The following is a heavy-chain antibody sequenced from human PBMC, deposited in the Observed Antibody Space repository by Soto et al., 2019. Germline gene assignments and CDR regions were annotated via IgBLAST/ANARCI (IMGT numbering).Heavy chain of an antibody. J-gene: IGHJ6*03. V-gene: IGHV4-59*01. D-gene: IGHD1-1*01. CDR2: IYYSGST. CDR1: GGSISSYY. Sequence: SGTLSLTRSVSGGSISSYYWSWIRQPPGKGLEWIGYIYYSGSTNYNPSLKSQVTISVDTSKNQFCLKLSSVTAADTAVYYCARVNWNYVYYYMDVWGKGTTVTVSS. CDR3: ARVNWNYVYYYMDV.